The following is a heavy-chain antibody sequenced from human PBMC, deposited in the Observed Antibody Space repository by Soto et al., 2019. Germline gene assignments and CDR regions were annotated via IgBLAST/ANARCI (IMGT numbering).Heavy chain of an antibody. CDR3: ARHARRVPAAMAHFDY. V-gene: IGHV4-59*08. J-gene: IGHJ4*02. CDR2: IYYSGST. D-gene: IGHD2-2*01. CDR1: GGSIGSYY. Sequence: SETLSLTCTVSGGSIGSYYWSWIRQPPGKGLEWIGYIYYSGSTNYNPSLKSRVTISVDTSKNQFSLKLSSVTAADTAVYYCARHARRVPAAMAHFDYWGQGTLVTVSS.